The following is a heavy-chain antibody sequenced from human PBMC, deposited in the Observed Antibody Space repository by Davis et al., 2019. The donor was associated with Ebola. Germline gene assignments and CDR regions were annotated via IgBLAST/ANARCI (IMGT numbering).Heavy chain of an antibody. CDR1: GGSISSSSYY. CDR2: IYYSGST. CDR3: ARGGFLEWYPYYYYGMDV. D-gene: IGHD3-3*01. J-gene: IGHJ6*02. V-gene: IGHV4-39*01. Sequence: MPSETLSLTCTVSGGSISSSSYYWGWIRQPPGKGLEWIGSIYYSGSTYYNPSLKSRVTISVDTSKNQFSLKLSSVTAADTAVYYCARGGFLEWYPYYYYGMDVWGQGTTVTVSS.